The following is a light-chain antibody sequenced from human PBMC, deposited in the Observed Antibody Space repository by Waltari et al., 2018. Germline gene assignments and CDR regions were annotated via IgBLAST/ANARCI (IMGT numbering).Light chain of an antibody. CDR2: GAS. Sequence: EIVLTQSPGTLSLSPGDRATLSCRASQSFSSRFLAWYQPKPGQAPRLLLYGASSRAPGIPDRFSCGWSGTGFTLTISRLGPGDFAIYFRQQYGGSPPYTFGQGTKLEI. CDR1: QSFSSRF. CDR3: QQYGGSPPYT. V-gene: IGKV3-20*01. J-gene: IGKJ2*01.